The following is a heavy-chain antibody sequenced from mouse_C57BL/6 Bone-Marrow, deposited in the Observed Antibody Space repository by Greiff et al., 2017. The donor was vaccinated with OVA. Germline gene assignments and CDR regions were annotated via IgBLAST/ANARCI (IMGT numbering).Heavy chain of an antibody. J-gene: IGHJ4*01. V-gene: IGHV1-39*01. CDR2: INPNYGTT. CDR3: ARGRRGCDVNAMDY. Sequence: EVKLQESGPELVKPGAPVKISCKASGYSFTDYNMNWVKQSNGKSLEWIGVINPNYGTTSYNQKFKGKATLTVDQSSSTAYMQLNSLTSEDSAVYYCARGRRGCDVNAMDYWGQGTSVTVSS. CDR1: GYSFTDYN. D-gene: IGHD2-13*01.